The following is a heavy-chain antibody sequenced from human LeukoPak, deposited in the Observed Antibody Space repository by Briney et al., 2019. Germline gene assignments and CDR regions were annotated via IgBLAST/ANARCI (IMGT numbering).Heavy chain of an antibody. D-gene: IGHD6-19*01. CDR2: INPKSGGT. V-gene: IGHV1-2*02. CDR1: GYMFTDYY. Sequence: GASVKVSCKASGYMFTDYYMHWVRQAPGQGLEWMGWINPKSGGTNYAQKFQGRVTMTRDTSINTGYMDLSGLRSDDTAVYFCARDLGEIAMAGMFSTQSHIDRWGQGTLVTVSS. J-gene: IGHJ4*02. CDR3: ARDLGEIAMAGMFSTQSHIDR.